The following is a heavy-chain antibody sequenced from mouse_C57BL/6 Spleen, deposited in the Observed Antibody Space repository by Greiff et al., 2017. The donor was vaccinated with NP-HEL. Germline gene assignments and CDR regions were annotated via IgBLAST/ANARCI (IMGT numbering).Heavy chain of an antibody. D-gene: IGHD2-3*01. J-gene: IGHJ2*01. CDR1: GFTLSDYG. CDR3: AGRGYYCYFDY. CDR2: ISSGSSTI. V-gene: IGHV5-17*01. Sequence: VQPTASGGGLVKPGGSLKLSCVASGFTLSDYGMHWVRQAPEKGLEWVAFISSGSSTIYYVDTVKGRVTISRNNAKNTLFLQITSLRSEDAAMYYCAGRGYYCYFDYWGQGTTVTVSS.